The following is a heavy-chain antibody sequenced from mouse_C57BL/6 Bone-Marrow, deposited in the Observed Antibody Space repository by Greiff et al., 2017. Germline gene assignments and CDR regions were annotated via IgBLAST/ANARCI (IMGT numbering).Heavy chain of an antibody. V-gene: IGHV1-81*01. CDR3: ARGGSSGYWFDY. CDR1: GYTFTSYG. CDR2: IYPRSGNT. Sequence: QVQLQQSGAELARPGASVKLSCKASGYTFTSYGISWVKQRTGPGLEWIGEIYPRSGNTYYNEKFKGKATLTADKSSSTAYMELRSLTSEDSAVYFCARGGSSGYWFDYWGQGTLVTVSA. J-gene: IGHJ3*01. D-gene: IGHD3-2*02.